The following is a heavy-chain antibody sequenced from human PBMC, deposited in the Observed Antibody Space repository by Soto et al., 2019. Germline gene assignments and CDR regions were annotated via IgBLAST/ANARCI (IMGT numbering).Heavy chain of an antibody. CDR1: GFTFSSYA. Sequence: GGSLRLSCAASGFTFSSYAMSWVRQAPGKGLEWVSAISGSGGSTYYADSVKGRFTISRDNSKNTLYLQMNSLRAEDTAVYYCAKMSHTVQLERRHYYYMDVWGKGTTVTVSS. V-gene: IGHV3-23*01. J-gene: IGHJ6*03. CDR2: ISGSGGST. CDR3: AKMSHTVQLERRHYYYMDV. D-gene: IGHD1-1*01.